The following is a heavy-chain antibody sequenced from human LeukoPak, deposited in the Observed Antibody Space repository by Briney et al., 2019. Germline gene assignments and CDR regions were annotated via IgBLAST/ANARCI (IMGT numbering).Heavy chain of an antibody. Sequence: ASVTVSCKASGYTFTGYYMHWVRQAPGQGLEWMGWINPNSGGTNYAQKFQGRVTMTRDTSISTAYMELSRLRSDDTAVYYCARGPEWELRYYYYYMDVWGKGTTVTVSS. CDR3: ARGPEWELRYYYYYMDV. D-gene: IGHD1-26*01. V-gene: IGHV1-2*02. CDR2: INPNSGGT. CDR1: GYTFTGYY. J-gene: IGHJ6*03.